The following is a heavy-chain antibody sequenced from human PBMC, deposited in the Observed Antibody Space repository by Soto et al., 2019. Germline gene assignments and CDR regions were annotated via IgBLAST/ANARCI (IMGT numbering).Heavy chain of an antibody. V-gene: IGHV1-3*01. CDR3: ARSDHYDFWSGYPDY. CDR2: INAGNGNT. J-gene: IGHJ4*02. Sequence: ASVKVSCKASGYTFTSYAMYWVRQAPGQRLEWMGWINAGNGNTKYSQKFQGRVTITRDTSASTAYMELSSLRSEDTAVYYCARSDHYDFWSGYPDYWGQGTLVTVSS. CDR1: GYTFTSYA. D-gene: IGHD3-3*01.